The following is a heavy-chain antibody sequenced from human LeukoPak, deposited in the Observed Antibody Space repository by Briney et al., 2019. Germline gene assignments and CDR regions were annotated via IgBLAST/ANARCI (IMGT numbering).Heavy chain of an antibody. V-gene: IGHV4-39*01. Sequence: SETLSLTCSASGGSITTTSYHWGWIRQPPGQGLEWIGEIYYSGTTYYNPSLKSRVTISVDTSKNQFSLKLTSVTAADTAVYYCARRGGQYFDWDFGMDVWGQGTTVIVSS. CDR2: IYYSGTT. CDR3: ARRGGQYFDWDFGMDV. J-gene: IGHJ6*02. D-gene: IGHD3-9*01. CDR1: GGSITTTSYH.